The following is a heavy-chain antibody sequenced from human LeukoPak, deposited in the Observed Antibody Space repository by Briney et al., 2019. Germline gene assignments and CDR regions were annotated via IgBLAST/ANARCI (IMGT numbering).Heavy chain of an antibody. J-gene: IGHJ4*02. CDR2: ISGDNGDT. V-gene: IGHV1-18*01. CDR1: GYTFGNYA. D-gene: IGHD3-10*01. Sequence: ASVKVSCQTSGYTFGNYAITWLRQAPGQGLEWMGWISGDNGDTKYAQKVQGRVTVTTDTSTTTTYMELRSLRSDDTAVYYCARDADGSGPLLDYWGQGSLVTVSS. CDR3: ARDADGSGPLLDY.